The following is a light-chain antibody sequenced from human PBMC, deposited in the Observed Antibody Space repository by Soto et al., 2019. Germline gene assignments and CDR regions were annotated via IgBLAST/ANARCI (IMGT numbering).Light chain of an antibody. J-gene: IGKJ1*01. CDR2: KAY. Sequence: DIQMTQSPSTLSGSVGDRVTITCRASQTISSWLAWYQQKPGKAPKLMIYKAYTLKSGVPSRFSGSGSGTEFTLTISSLQPDDFATYYCQDYDSYSEAFGHGAKV. V-gene: IGKV1-5*03. CDR1: QTISSW. CDR3: QDYDSYSEA.